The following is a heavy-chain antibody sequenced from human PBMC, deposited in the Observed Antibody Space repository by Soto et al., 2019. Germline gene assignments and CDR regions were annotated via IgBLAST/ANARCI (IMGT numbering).Heavy chain of an antibody. J-gene: IGHJ5*02. CDR2: ISPDNGKT. Sequence: QVQLVQSGVEVKKPGASVKVSCKTSGYTFTTYGVSWVRQAPGQGLEWMGWISPDNGKTNYAQRFQGRVILTTDTSTKTAYMEPMSLRSDDTALYYCAREDGYCSGGSCHSGGWLEPWGQGTLVTVSS. D-gene: IGHD2-15*01. CDR1: GYTFTTYG. V-gene: IGHV1-18*01. CDR3: AREDGYCSGGSCHSGGWLEP.